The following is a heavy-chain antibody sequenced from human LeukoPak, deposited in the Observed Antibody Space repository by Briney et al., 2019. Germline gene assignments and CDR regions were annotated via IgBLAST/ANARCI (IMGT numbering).Heavy chain of an antibody. CDR3: AKDEQVILLSYFQH. CDR1: GFTFSSYA. V-gene: IGHV3-23*01. CDR2: ISGSGGST. D-gene: IGHD3-3*01. Sequence: GGLLRLSCAASGFTFSSYAMSWVRQAPGKGLEWVSAISGSGGSTYYADSVKGRFTISRDNSKNTLYLQMNSLRAEDTAVYYCAKDEQVILLSYFQHWGQGTLVTVSS. J-gene: IGHJ1*01.